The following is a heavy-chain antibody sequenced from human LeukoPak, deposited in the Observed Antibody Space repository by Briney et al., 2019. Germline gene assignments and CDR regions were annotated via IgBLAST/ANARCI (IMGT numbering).Heavy chain of an antibody. CDR1: GYTFTSYD. D-gene: IGHD6-13*01. J-gene: IGHJ4*02. CDR3: ATGGIAAAGTPYPANIDY. V-gene: IGHV1-8*02. CDR2: MNPNSGNT. Sequence: ASVTVSCKASGYTFTSYDINWVRQATGQGLEWMGWMNPNSGNTGYAQKFQGRVTMTRDTSISTAYMELSRLRSDDTAVYYCATGGIAAAGTPYPANIDYWGQGTLVTVSS.